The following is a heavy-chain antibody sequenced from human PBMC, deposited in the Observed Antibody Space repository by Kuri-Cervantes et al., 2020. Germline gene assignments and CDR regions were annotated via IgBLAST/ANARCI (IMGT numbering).Heavy chain of an antibody. CDR3: ARVGYSYGLDDAFDI. CDR2: ISAYNGDT. CDR1: GYTFTSYG. V-gene: IGHV1-18*01. J-gene: IGHJ3*02. D-gene: IGHD5-18*01. Sequence: ASVKVSCKASGYTFTSYGISWVRQAPGQGLEWMGWISAYNGDTNYAQKLQGRVTMTTDTSTSTAYMELSRLRSDDTAVYYCARVGYSYGLDDAFDIWGQGTMVTVSS.